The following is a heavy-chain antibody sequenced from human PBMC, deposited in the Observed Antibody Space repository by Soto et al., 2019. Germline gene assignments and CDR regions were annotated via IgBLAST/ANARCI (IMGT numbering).Heavy chain of an antibody. CDR3: ATAKTGIAVAVIDY. CDR1: GYTLTELS. V-gene: IGHV1-24*01. CDR2: FDPKDGET. Sequence: ASVKVSCKVSGYTLTELSMHWVRQAPGKGLEWMGGFDPKDGETIYAQKFQGRVTMTEDTSTDTAYMELSSLRSEDTAVYYCATAKTGIAVAVIDYWGQGTLVTVSS. D-gene: IGHD6-19*01. J-gene: IGHJ4*02.